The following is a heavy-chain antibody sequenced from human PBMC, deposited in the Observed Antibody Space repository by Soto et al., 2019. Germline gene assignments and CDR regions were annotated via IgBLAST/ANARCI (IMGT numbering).Heavy chain of an antibody. V-gene: IGHV3-11*05. J-gene: IGHJ6*02. Sequence: QVQLVESGGGLVKPGGSLRLSCAASGFTFSDYYMSWIRQAPGKGLEWVSYISSSSSYTNYADSVKGRFTISRDNAKNSLYLQMNSLRAEDTAVYYCARDGVVVVPAKPMDVWGQGTTVTVSS. CDR1: GFTFSDYY. CDR2: ISSSSSYT. CDR3: ARDGVVVVPAKPMDV. D-gene: IGHD2-2*01.